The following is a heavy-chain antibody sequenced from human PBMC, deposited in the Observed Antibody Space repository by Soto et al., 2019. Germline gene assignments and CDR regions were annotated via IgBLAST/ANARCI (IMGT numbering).Heavy chain of an antibody. V-gene: IGHV1-69*08. CDR2: LIPILGIA. CDR1: GGTFSSYT. Sequence: QVQLVQSGAEVKKPGSSEKVSCKASGGTFSSYTISWVRQAPGQGLEWMGRLIPILGIANYAQKFQGRVTITADKSTSTAYMELSSLRSEDTDVYYCAIEDSFGGYVFYMDGWGEGATGTVSS. CDR3: AIEDSFGGYVFYMDG. J-gene: IGHJ6*03. D-gene: IGHD5-12*01.